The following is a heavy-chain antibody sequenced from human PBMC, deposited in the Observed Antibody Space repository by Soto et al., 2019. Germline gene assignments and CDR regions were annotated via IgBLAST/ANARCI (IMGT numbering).Heavy chain of an antibody. V-gene: IGHV3-30-3*01. D-gene: IGHD2-15*01. J-gene: IGHJ4*02. Sequence: GGSLRLSCAASGFTFSSYAMHWVRQAPGKGLEWVAVISYDGSNKYYADSVKGRFTISRDNSKNTLYLQMNSLRAEDTAVYYCARDSGVVAATLDYWGQGTLVTVSS. CDR2: ISYDGSNK. CDR1: GFTFSSYA. CDR3: ARDSGVVAATLDY.